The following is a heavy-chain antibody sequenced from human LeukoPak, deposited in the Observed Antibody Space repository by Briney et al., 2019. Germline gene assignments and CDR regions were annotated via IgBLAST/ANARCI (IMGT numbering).Heavy chain of an antibody. V-gene: IGHV3-23*01. CDR2: ISGSGGST. D-gene: IGHD5-18*01. J-gene: IGHJ4*02. CDR3: AKEQFRYSYRCVWDY. CDR1: GFTFSSYA. Sequence: GGSLRLSFAASGFTFSSYAMSWVRQAPGKGLEWVSAISGSGGSTYYADSVKGRFTISRDNSKNTLYLQMNSLRAEDTAVYYCAKEQFRYSYRCVWDYWGQGTLVTVSS.